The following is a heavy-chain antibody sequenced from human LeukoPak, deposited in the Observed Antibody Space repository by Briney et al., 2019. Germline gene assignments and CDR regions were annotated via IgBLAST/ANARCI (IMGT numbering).Heavy chain of an antibody. D-gene: IGHD4-17*01. Sequence: GGSLRLSCVASGFTFTKCAMSWIRQAPGKGLEWVAIITATGDTAYYADSVKGRFTISRDNAKNSLYLQMNSLRAEDTAVYYCARDRYGDYVYDYWGQGTLVTVSS. CDR2: ITATGDTA. CDR1: GFTFTKCA. J-gene: IGHJ4*02. CDR3: ARDRYGDYVYDY. V-gene: IGHV3-23*01.